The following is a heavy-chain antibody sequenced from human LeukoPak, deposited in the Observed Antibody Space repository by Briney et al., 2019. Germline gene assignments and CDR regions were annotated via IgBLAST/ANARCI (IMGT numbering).Heavy chain of an antibody. CDR3: ARDPGGYYGSGSYLTY. J-gene: IGHJ4*02. CDR2: INAGNGNT. CDR1: GYTFTSYA. V-gene: IGHV1-3*01. Sequence: ASVKVSCKASGYTFTSYAMHWVRQAPGQRLEWMGWINAGNGNTKYSQKFQGRVTITRDTSASTAYMELSSLRSEDTAVYYCARDPGGYYGSGSYLTYWGQGTLVTVSS. D-gene: IGHD3-10*01.